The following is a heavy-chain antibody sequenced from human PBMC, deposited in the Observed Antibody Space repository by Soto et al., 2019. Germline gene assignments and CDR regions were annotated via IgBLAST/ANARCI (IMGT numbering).Heavy chain of an antibody. V-gene: IGHV1-69*13. Sequence: GASVKVSCKASGGTFSNYAISWVRQAPGQGLEWMGGIILPFGTANYAQKFQGRVTITADESMTTAYMELSGLRSEDTAVYYCARSHDYAGYLDYWGQGTLVTVS. CDR1: GGTFSNYA. D-gene: IGHD4-17*01. J-gene: IGHJ4*02. CDR3: ARSHDYAGYLDY. CDR2: IILPFGTA.